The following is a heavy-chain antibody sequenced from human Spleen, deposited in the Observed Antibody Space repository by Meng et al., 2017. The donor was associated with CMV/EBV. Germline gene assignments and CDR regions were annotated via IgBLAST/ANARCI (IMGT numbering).Heavy chain of an antibody. CDR1: GYTFTGYY. CDR3: ARAASPITIFGVVNRGYFDY. V-gene: IGHV1-2*02. CDR2: INPNSGGT. Sequence: ASVKVSCKASGYTFTGYYMHWVRQAPGQGLEWMGWINPNSGGTNYAQKFQGRVTMTRDTSISTAYMALSRLRSDDTAVYYCARAASPITIFGVVNRGYFDYWGQGTLVTVSS. D-gene: IGHD3-3*01. J-gene: IGHJ4*02.